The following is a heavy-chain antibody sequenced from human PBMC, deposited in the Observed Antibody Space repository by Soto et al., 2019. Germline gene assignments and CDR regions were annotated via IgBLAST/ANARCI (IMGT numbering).Heavy chain of an antibody. CDR2: IWYDGSNK. J-gene: IGHJ4*02. V-gene: IGHV3-33*01. CDR3: ASDLGSGELD. D-gene: IGHD2-15*01. Sequence: QVQLVESGGGVVQPGRSLRLSCAASGFTFSSYGMHWVRQAPGMGLEWVAVIWYDGSNKYYADSVKGRFTISRDNSKNTLYLQMNSLRAEDTAVYYCASDLGSGELDWGQGTLVTVSS. CDR1: GFTFSSYG.